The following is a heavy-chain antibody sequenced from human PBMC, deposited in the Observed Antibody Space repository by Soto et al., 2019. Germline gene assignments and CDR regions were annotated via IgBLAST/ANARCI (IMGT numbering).Heavy chain of an antibody. V-gene: IGHV1-69*13. Sequence: GASVKVSCKASGGTFSSHAISWVRQAPGQGLEWMGGIIPIFGTANYAQKFQGRVTITADESTSTAYMELSSLRSEDTAVYYCAREEKDYYDSSGYYYGGGAFDIWGQGTMVTVSS. CDR3: AREEKDYYDSSGYYYGGGAFDI. D-gene: IGHD3-22*01. J-gene: IGHJ3*02. CDR1: GGTFSSHA. CDR2: IIPIFGTA.